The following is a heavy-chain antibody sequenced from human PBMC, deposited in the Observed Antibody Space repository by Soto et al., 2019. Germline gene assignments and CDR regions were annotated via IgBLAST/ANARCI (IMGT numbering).Heavy chain of an antibody. Sequence: GGSLRLSCAASGFTFSSYAMSWVRQAPGKGLEWVSAISGSGGSTYYADSVKGRFTISRDNSKNTLYLQMNSLRAEDTAVYYCAKPPVSYYYGSGSYPWGQGTLVTVSS. CDR2: ISGSGGST. J-gene: IGHJ4*02. CDR3: AKPPVSYYYGSGSYP. D-gene: IGHD3-10*01. V-gene: IGHV3-23*01. CDR1: GFTFSSYA.